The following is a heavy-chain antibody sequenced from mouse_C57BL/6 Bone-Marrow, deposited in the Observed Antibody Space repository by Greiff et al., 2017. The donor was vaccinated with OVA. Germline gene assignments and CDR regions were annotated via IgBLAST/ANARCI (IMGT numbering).Heavy chain of an antibody. Sequence: QVQLQQPGAELVRPGPSVKLSCKASGYTFTSYWMHWVKQRPGQGLEWIGVIDPSDSYTNYNQKLKGKATLNVDTSSSTASMQLSSLTSEDSAVYYCASTVVANFDYWGQGTTLTVSS. D-gene: IGHD1-1*01. CDR3: ASTVVANFDY. V-gene: IGHV1-59*01. CDR1: GYTFTSYW. CDR2: IDPSDSYT. J-gene: IGHJ2*01.